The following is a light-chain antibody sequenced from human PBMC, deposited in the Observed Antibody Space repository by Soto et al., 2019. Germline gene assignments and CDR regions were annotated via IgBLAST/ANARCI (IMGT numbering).Light chain of an antibody. CDR3: SSYTSSDTLV. J-gene: IGLJ2*01. CDR2: EVN. Sequence: QSVLTQPASVSGSPGQSITISCTGTSSDVGGYNYVSCYQHHPGKAPKLMIYEVNNRPSGVSDRFSGSKSGYTASLTISGLQAEDDGDYYCSSYTSSDTLVFGGGTKLTVL. V-gene: IGLV2-14*01. CDR1: SSDVGGYNY.